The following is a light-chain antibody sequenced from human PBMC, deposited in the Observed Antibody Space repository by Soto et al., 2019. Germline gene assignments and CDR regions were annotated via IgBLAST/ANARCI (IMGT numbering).Light chain of an antibody. CDR3: SSYAGSNPPYV. J-gene: IGLJ1*01. CDR1: SSDVGGYNY. CDR2: EVS. Sequence: HSVLTQPPCASVFPGESGTISCTGTSSDVGGYNYVSWYQQHPGKAPKLMIYEVSKRPSGVPDRFSGSKSGNTASLTVSGLQAEDEADYYCSSYAGSNPPYVFGTGTKVTVL. V-gene: IGLV2-8*01.